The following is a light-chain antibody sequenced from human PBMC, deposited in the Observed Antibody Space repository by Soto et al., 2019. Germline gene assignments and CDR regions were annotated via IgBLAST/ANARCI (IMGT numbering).Light chain of an antibody. CDR2: SNN. V-gene: IGLV1-44*01. CDR3: AAWDDNLKGWV. J-gene: IGLJ3*02. Sequence: QSVLTQSPSASGTPGQRVTISCSGSRSNIGSNTVNWYQQLPGTAHKLLLHSNNRRPSGVPDRFSGSKSGTSASLAISGLQSEDEADYFCAAWDDNLKGWVFGGGTKLTVL. CDR1: RSNIGSNT.